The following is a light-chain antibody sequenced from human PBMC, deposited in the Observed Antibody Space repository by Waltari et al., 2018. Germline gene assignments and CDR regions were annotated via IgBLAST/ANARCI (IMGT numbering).Light chain of an antibody. CDR1: SSAAGGSTY. CDR2: DVS. J-gene: IGLJ3*02. Sequence: QSALPPPPSVSGSTGQPVPLPCPGTSSAAGGSTYVAWYQQHPGKAPKLMIYDVSKRPSVVPDRFSASKSGNPASLTISGLEAEEEADYYCCSYAGSYTLVFGGGTKLTVL. V-gene: IGLV2-11*01. CDR3: CSYAGSYTLV.